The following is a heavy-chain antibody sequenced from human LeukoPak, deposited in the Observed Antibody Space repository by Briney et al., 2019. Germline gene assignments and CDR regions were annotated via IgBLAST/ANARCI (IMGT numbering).Heavy chain of an antibody. CDR2: ISGSGGST. CDR3: AEDIEDIVVVPAAAFDI. CDR1: GFTFSSYA. V-gene: IGHV3-23*01. J-gene: IGHJ3*02. D-gene: IGHD2-2*01. Sequence: GGSLRLSCTASGFTFSSYAMSWVRQAPGKGLEWVSAISGSGGSTYYADSVKGRFSISRDNSKNTLYLQMNSLRAEDTAVYYCAEDIEDIVVVPAAAFDIWGQGTMVTVSS.